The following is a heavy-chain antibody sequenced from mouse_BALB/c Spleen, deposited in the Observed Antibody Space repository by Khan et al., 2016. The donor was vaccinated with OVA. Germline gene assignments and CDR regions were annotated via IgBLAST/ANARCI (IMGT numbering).Heavy chain of an antibody. CDR1: GFSITSDYA. J-gene: IGHJ3*01. Sequence: EVQLVESGPGLVKPSQSLSLTCTVTGFSITSDYAWNWIRQFPGNKLDWMGYISYSGTTSYHPSLKSRISITRDTSKNQFFLQLNSVTTEDTATYYCARGRSYWGQGTLVTVSA. CDR2: ISYSGTT. CDR3: ARGRSY. V-gene: IGHV3-2*02.